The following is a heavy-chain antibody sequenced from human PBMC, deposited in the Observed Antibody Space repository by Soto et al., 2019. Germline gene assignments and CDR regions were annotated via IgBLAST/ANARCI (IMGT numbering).Heavy chain of an antibody. V-gene: IGHV3-48*03. CDR3: ARDIFDN. CDR1: GFTFSYYE. J-gene: IGHJ4*02. Sequence: EVQLVESGGGLAQPVGSLRLSCVASGFTFSYYEMNWVRQAPGKGLEWISYITSSGDRAQYADSVKGRFTISRDNTKNLLYLQMPSLSAEDTGLYYCARDIFDNWGQGTLVTVSS. CDR2: ITSSGDRA.